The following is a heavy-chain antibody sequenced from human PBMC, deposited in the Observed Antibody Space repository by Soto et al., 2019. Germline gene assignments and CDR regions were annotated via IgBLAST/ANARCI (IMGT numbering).Heavy chain of an antibody. V-gene: IGHV1-18*01. Sequence: QVQLVQSGAEVKKPGASVKVSCKASGYTFTSYGISWVRQAPGQGLEWMGWISAYNGNTNYAQKRQGRVTMTTDTSTSTAYMELRSLRSDDTAVYYCARDEGRGYSYGYIGSDYWGQGTLVTVSS. CDR1: GYTFTSYG. CDR2: ISAYNGNT. J-gene: IGHJ4*02. D-gene: IGHD5-18*01. CDR3: ARDEGRGYSYGYIGSDY.